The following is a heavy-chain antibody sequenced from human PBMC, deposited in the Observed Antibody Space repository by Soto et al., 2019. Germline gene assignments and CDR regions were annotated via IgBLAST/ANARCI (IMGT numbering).Heavy chain of an antibody. CDR3: ARDSTLNAYGQHNNWFDP. Sequence: QVQLVQSGAEVKKPGSSVKVSCKASGGTFSSYTISWVRQAPGQGLEWMGRIIPILGIENYEQKFQGRVTITADKSTSTAYMELSRLRSEDTAVYYCARDSTLNAYGQHNNWFDPWGQGTLVTVSS. D-gene: IGHD4-17*01. CDR1: GGTFSSYT. V-gene: IGHV1-69*08. J-gene: IGHJ5*02. CDR2: IIPILGIE.